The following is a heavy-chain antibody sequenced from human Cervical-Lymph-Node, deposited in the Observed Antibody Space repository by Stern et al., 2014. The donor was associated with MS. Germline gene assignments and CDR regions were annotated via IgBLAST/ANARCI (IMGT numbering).Heavy chain of an antibody. CDR1: GYTFTNNW. Sequence: VQLVESGAEMKKPGESLKISCKGSGYTFTNNWIVWVRQMPGKGLEWVGMIYPRDSDTRYSPSFQGQVTISADKSITTAYLQWSSLKASDSAMYYCARGGTLALDSWGQGTLVTVSS. CDR2: IYPRDSDT. CDR3: ARGGTLALDS. V-gene: IGHV5-51*03. J-gene: IGHJ4*02. D-gene: IGHD2/OR15-2a*01.